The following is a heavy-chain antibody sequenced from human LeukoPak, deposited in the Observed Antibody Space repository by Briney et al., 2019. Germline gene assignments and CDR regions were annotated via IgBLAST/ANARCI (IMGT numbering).Heavy chain of an antibody. Sequence: ASVKVSCTASGYTFTSYGISWVRQAPGQGLEWMGWISAYNGITNYAQKLQGRVTMTTDTSTSTAYMELRSLRSDDTAVYYCARFIGNSADGWFPSLDYWGQGTLVTVSS. CDR1: GYTFTSYG. CDR3: ARFIGNSADGWFPSLDY. J-gene: IGHJ4*02. V-gene: IGHV1-18*01. D-gene: IGHD6-19*01. CDR2: ISAYNGIT.